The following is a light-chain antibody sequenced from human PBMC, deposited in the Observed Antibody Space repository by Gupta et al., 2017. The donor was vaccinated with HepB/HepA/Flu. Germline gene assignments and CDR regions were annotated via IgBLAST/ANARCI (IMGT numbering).Light chain of an antibody. J-gene: IGKJ4*01. Sequence: IVMTQSPATLSVSPGERATLSCRASHSVSANLAWYQQKPGQAPRLLIYGASNRATGIPDRFSGTGSGTEFTLNIAGLQSEDSAVYYCQQYNMWPLTFGGGTKLEI. CDR3: QQYNMWPLT. CDR1: HSVSAN. V-gene: IGKV3-15*01. CDR2: GAS.